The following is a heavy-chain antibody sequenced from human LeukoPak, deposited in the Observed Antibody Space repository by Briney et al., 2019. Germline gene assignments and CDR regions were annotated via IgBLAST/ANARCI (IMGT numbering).Heavy chain of an antibody. D-gene: IGHD6-13*01. CDR2: INPNSGGT. J-gene: IGHJ4*02. Sequence: ASVKVSCKASGYTFTGYYMHWVRQAPGQGLEWMGWINPNSGGTNYAQKFQGGVTMTRDTSISTAYMELSRLRSDDTAVYYCARANGDSSSWYDYWGQGTLVTVSS. CDR1: GYTFTGYY. V-gene: IGHV1-2*02. CDR3: ARANGDSSSWYDY.